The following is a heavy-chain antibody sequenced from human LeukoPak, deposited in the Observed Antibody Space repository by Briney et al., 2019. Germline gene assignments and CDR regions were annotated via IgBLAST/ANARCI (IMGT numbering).Heavy chain of an antibody. CDR3: ARATGYCSSTSCYPYYFDY. CDR1: GGSFSGYH. D-gene: IGHD2-2*01. CDR2: INHSGST. V-gene: IGHV4-34*01. J-gene: IGHJ4*02. Sequence: PSETLSLTCAVYGGSFSGYHWSWIRQPPGKGLEWIGEINHSGSTNYNPSLKSRVTISVDTSKNQFSLKLSSVTAADTAVYYCARATGYCSSTSCYPYYFDYWGQGTLVTVSS.